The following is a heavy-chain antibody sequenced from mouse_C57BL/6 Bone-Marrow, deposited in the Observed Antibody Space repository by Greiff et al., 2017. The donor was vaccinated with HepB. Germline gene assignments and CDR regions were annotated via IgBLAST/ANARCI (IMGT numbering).Heavy chain of an antibody. J-gene: IGHJ3*01. D-gene: IGHD2-10*01. CDR3: ARRGPYYPAWFAY. CDR1: GYTFTSYW. Sequence: QVQLQQPGAELVKPGASVKLSCKASGYTFTSYWMHWVKQRPGQGLEWIGEIDPSDSYTNYNQKFKGKSTLTVDKSSSTAYMQLSSLTSEDSAVYYCARRGPYYPAWFAYWGQGTLVTVSA. CDR2: IDPSDSYT. V-gene: IGHV1-69*01.